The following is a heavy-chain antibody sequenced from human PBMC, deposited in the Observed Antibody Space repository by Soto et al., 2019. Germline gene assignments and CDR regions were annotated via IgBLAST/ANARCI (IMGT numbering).Heavy chain of an antibody. Sequence: EVQLVESGGGLVQPRGSLKLSCAASGFTFSGSAMHWVRQASGKGLEWVGRIRSKANSYATAYAASVKGRFTISRDDSKNTAYMQMNSLKTEDTAVYYCTREWWDSGYESFFDYWGQGTLVTVSS. J-gene: IGHJ4*02. V-gene: IGHV3-73*01. CDR3: TREWWDSGYESFFDY. CDR2: IRSKANSYAT. CDR1: GFTFSGSA. D-gene: IGHD5-12*01.